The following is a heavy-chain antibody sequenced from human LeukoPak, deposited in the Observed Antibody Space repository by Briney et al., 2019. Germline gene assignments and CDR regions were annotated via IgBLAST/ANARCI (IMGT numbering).Heavy chain of an antibody. CDR3: ARSDSSGYYLYYFDY. J-gene: IGHJ4*02. CDR2: IYYSGST. CDR1: GGSISSGDYY. Sequence: SQTLSLTCTVSGGSISSGDYYWSWIRQPPGKGLEWIGYIYYSGSTYYNPSLKSRVTISVDPSKNQFSLKLSSVTAADTAVYYCARSDSSGYYLYYFDYWGQGTLVTVSS. V-gene: IGHV4-30-4*01. D-gene: IGHD3-22*01.